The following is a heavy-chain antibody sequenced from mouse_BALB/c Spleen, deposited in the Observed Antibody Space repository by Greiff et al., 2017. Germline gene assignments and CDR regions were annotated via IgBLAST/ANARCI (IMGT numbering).Heavy chain of an antibody. Sequence: QVHVKQSGAELVRPGTSVKVSCKASGYAFTNYLIEWVKQRPGQGLEWIGVINPGSGGTNYNEKFKGKATLTADKSSSTAYMQLSSLTSDDSAVYFCARGDYYGSSYFDYWGQGTTLTVSS. D-gene: IGHD1-1*01. CDR3: ARGDYYGSSYFDY. J-gene: IGHJ2*01. V-gene: IGHV1-54*03. CDR2: INPGSGGT. CDR1: GYAFTNYL.